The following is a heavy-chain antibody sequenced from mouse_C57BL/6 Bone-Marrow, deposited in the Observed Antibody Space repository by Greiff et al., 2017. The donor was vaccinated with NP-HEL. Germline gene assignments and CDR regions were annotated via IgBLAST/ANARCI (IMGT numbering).Heavy chain of an antibody. CDR1: GFNIKDDY. CDR3: TRVSTGYYAMDY. V-gene: IGHV14-4*01. Sequence: EVQLQQSGAELVRPGASVKLSCTASGFNIKDDYMHWVKQRPEQGLEWIGWIDPENGDTEYASKFQGKATITADTSSNTAYLQLSSLTSEDTAVYYCTRVSTGYYAMDYWGQGTSVTVSS. CDR2: IDPENGDT. J-gene: IGHJ4*01. D-gene: IGHD6-2*01.